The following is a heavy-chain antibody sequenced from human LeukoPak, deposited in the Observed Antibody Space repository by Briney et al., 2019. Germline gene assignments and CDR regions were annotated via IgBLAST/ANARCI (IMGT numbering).Heavy chain of an antibody. CDR2: ISSSSSTI. D-gene: IGHD2-2*02. Sequence: PGGSLRLSCAASGFTFSSYGMSWVRQAPGKGLEWVSYISSSSSTIYYADSVKGRFTISRDNAKNSLYLQMNSLRAEDTAVYYCARGKRPWYCSSTSCYTGLMDVWGKGTTVTVSS. CDR1: GFTFSSYG. V-gene: IGHV3-48*04. CDR3: ARGKRPWYCSSTSCYTGLMDV. J-gene: IGHJ6*03.